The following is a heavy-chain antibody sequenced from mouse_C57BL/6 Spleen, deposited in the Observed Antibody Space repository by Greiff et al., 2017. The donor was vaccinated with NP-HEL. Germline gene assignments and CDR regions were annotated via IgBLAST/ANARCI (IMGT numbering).Heavy chain of an antibody. CDR1: GYTFTSYW. CDR2: IYPSDSET. D-gene: IGHD2-4*01. CDR3: AYDYDATSWFAY. V-gene: IGHV1-61*01. Sequence: QVQLQQPGAELVRPGSSVKLSCKASGYTFTSYWMDWVKQRPGQGLEWIGNIYPSDSETHYNQKFKDKATLTVDKSSSTAYMQLSSLTSEDSAVYYCAYDYDATSWFAYWGQGTLVTVSA. J-gene: IGHJ3*01.